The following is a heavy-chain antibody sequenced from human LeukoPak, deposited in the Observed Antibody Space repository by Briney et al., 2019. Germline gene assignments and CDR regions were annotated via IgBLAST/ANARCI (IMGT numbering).Heavy chain of an antibody. CDR3: AKDRDVWSGYRNYYFDY. CDR2: ISGCGSST. CDR1: GFIFSSYA. V-gene: IGHV3-23*01. D-gene: IGHD3-3*01. J-gene: IGHJ4*02. Sequence: GGSLRPSCAPSGFIFSSYAMSWVRQAPGKGLEWVSAISGCGSSTYYADSVKGRFTISRDNSENTLYLQMNRRRTDETTVYYCAKDRDVWSGYRNYYFDYWGQGTLVTVSS.